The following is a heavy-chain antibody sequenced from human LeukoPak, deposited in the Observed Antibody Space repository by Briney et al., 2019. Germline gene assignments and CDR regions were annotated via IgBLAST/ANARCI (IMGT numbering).Heavy chain of an antibody. CDR1: GGSISSSSYY. V-gene: IGHV4-39*07. D-gene: IGHD5-24*01. Sequence: SETLSLTCTVSGGSISSSSYYWGWIRQPPGKGLEWIGSIYYSGSTYYNPSLKSRVTISVDTSKNQFSLKLSSVTAADTAVYYCARENVEMATTYFDYWGQGTLVTVSS. CDR2: IYYSGST. CDR3: ARENVEMATTYFDY. J-gene: IGHJ4*02.